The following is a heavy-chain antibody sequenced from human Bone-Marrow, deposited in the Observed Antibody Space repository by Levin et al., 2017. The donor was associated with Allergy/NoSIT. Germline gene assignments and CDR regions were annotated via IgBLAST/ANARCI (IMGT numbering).Heavy chain of an antibody. CDR2: ISYDGGST. Sequence: GGSLRLSCAASGFTFSSYAMSWVRQAPGKGLEWVSIISYDGGSTYYGDSVKGRFTISRDNSKNTLYLQMNSLRAEDTAVYYCAKAFYEILTAMDVWGKGTTVTVSS. CDR1: GFTFSSYA. J-gene: IGHJ6*03. D-gene: IGHD3-9*01. CDR3: AKAFYEILTAMDV. V-gene: IGHV3-23*01.